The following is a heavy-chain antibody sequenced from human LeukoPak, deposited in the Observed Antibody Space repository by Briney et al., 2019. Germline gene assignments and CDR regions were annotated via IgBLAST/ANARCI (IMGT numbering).Heavy chain of an antibody. V-gene: IGHV3-74*01. CDR1: GFTFSIYW. D-gene: IGHD3/OR15-3a*01. Sequence: GGSLRLSCEASGFTFSIYWIHWVRQAPGKGLLWVSRISSDRESTSYGDSVKGRFTISRDNAKNTVYLQMSSLRAEDTAVYYCTREGVSDFWTGYLDVWGKGTTVTVSS. J-gene: IGHJ6*04. CDR2: ISSDREST. CDR3: TREGVSDFWTGYLDV.